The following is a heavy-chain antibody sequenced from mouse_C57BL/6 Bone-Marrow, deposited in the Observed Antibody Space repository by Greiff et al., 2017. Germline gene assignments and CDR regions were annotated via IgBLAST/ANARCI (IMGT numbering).Heavy chain of an antibody. CDR2: IYPRSGNT. D-gene: IGHD2-4*01. Sequence: QVQLKQSGAELARPGASVKLSCKASGYTFTSYGISWVKQRTGQGLEWIGEIYPRSGNTYYNEKFKGKATLTADTSSSAAYMKLRSLTSEDSAVYFCARRCFYYDYSYYFDYWGQGTTLTVSS. CDR3: ARRCFYYDYSYYFDY. V-gene: IGHV1-81*01. J-gene: IGHJ2*01. CDR1: GYTFTSYG.